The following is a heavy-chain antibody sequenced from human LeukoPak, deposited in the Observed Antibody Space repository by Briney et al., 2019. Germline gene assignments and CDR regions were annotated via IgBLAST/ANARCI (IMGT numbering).Heavy chain of an antibody. J-gene: IGHJ4*02. D-gene: IGHD3-16*02. V-gene: IGHV4-4*07. CDR3: ARDNPFGGVIGNDY. CDR1: GGSISSYY. CDR2: IYTSGST. Sequence: PSETLSLTCTVSGGSISSYYWSWIQQPAGKGLEWIGRIYTSGSTNYNPSLKSRVTMSVDTSKNQFSLKLSSVTAADTAVYYCARDNPFGGVIGNDYWGQGTLVTVSS.